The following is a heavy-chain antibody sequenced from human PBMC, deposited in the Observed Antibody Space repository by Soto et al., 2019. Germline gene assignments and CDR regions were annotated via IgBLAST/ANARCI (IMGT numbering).Heavy chain of an antibody. J-gene: IGHJ4*02. Sequence: EVQLLESGGGLLQPGGSLRLSCAASGFTFSSYALNWVRQAPGKGLEWVSGITGDGDTTFYAGSVKGRFTISRDNSRNTVYLQMNSVRAEDTAVYYCAKEMTRGSRLAFDYWGQGTLVTVSS. CDR2: ITGDGDTT. CDR1: GFTFSSYA. CDR3: AKEMTRGSRLAFDY. D-gene: IGHD4-17*01. V-gene: IGHV3-23*01.